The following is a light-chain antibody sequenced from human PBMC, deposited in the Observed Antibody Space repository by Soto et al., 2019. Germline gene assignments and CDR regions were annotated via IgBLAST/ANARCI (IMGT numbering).Light chain of an antibody. CDR1: QSVARN. V-gene: IGKV3-15*01. Sequence: EIVMTQSPASLSVSPGERATLSCRASQSVARNLAWYQQQPGQAPRLVLYGASTRATGISARFSGSGSGTEFTLTISSLQSEDFAVYYCQQYYSWPLTFGPGTKVDVK. CDR2: GAS. J-gene: IGKJ3*01. CDR3: QQYYSWPLT.